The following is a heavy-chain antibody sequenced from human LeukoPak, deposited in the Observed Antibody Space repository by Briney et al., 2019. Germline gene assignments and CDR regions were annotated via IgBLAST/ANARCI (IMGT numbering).Heavy chain of an antibody. J-gene: IGHJ4*02. CDR2: ISGGGGTT. D-gene: IGHD4-17*01. CDR1: GFSFSSYA. CDR3: ARTLDYGDYFDY. V-gene: IGHV3-23*01. Sequence: GGSLRLSCEASGFSFSSYATSWVRQAPGKGLEWVSGISGGGGTTYYAGSVKGRFTISRDISKNTLYLQMNSLRAEDTAVYYCARTLDYGDYFDYWGQGTLVTVSS.